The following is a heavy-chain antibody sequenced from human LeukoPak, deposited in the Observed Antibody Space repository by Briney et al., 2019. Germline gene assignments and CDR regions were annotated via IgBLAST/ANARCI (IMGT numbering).Heavy chain of an antibody. V-gene: IGHV3-33*01. CDR1: GFTFSSYG. J-gene: IGHJ6*02. CDR2: IWYDGSNK. CDR3: ARILGYCTGGSCYGYYYGMDV. Sequence: GRSLRLSCAASGFTFSSYGVHWVRQAPGTGPEWVAVIWYDGSNKYYADSVKGRFTISRDNSKNTLYLQMNSLRAEDTAVYYCARILGYCTGGSCYGYYYGMDVWGQGTTVTVSS. D-gene: IGHD2-15*01.